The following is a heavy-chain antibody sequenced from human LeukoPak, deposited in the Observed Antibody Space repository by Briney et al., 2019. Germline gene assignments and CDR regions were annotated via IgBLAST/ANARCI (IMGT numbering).Heavy chain of an antibody. CDR3: YCSSSTCYAGGGFS. J-gene: IGHJ5*02. D-gene: IGHD2-2*01. CDR1: GFTFSNYA. CDR2: ISSGSDNT. Sequence: GGSLGLSCVASGFTFSNYAMTWARQAPGKGLEWVSTISSGSDNTYYADSVKGRFTISRDNSKNTLYLQVNSLRVEDTAVYYCYCSSSTCYAGGGFSWGQGTLLTVSS. V-gene: IGHV3-23*01.